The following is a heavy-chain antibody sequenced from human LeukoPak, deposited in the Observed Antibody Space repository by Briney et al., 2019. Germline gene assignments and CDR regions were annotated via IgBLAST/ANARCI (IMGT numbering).Heavy chain of an antibody. J-gene: IGHJ4*02. V-gene: IGHV3-23*01. CDR1: GFTFDIYA. D-gene: IGHD1-1*01. Sequence: PGGSLRLSCAASGFTFDIYAMIWVRQAPGKGPDWVSGISASANSTYYADSVKGRFIISRDNSKNTLYLQMSSLRAEDSAVYYCAKDDSKIQPFDYWGQGTLVTVSS. CDR2: ISASANST. CDR3: AKDDSKIQPFDY.